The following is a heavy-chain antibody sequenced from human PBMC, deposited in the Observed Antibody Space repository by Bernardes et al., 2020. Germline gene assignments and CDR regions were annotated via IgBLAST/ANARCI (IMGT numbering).Heavy chain of an antibody. CDR2: INPNSGGT. CDR1: GYTFTGYY. D-gene: IGHD3-10*01. CDR3: ARDGYYGSGSYYRYFQH. Sequence: ASVKVSCKASGYTFTGYYMHWVRQAPGQGLEWMGRINPNSGGTNYAQKFQGRVTMTRDTSISTAYMELSRLRSDDTAVYYCARDGYYGSGSYYRYFQHWGQGTLVTVSS. J-gene: IGHJ1*01. V-gene: IGHV1-2*06.